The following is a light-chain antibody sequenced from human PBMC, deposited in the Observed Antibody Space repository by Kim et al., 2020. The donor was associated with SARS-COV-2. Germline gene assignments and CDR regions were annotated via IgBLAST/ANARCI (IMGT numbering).Light chain of an antibody. CDR2: GNN. Sequence: QRVTMSCTGSISNIGAGYDVHWYQQLPATAPKLLIYGNNNRPSGVPDRFSGSKSDTSASLAITGLQAEDEADYYCQSYDNSLSGYVFGSGTKVTVL. CDR3: QSYDNSLSGYV. CDR1: ISNIGAGYD. J-gene: IGLJ1*01. V-gene: IGLV1-40*01.